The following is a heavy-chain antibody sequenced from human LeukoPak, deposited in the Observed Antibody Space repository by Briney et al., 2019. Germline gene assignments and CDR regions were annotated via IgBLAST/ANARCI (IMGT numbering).Heavy chain of an antibody. J-gene: IGHJ1*01. V-gene: IGHV3-30*03. CDR2: ISYDGSTK. CDR1: GFIFENYG. CDR3: ATDAYFDMRGGPRR. D-gene: IGHD3-9*01. Sequence: PGRSLRLSCAASGFIFENYGMHWVRQAPGRGLQWVAVISYDGSTKYYGDSVKGRFTISRDNSKNTLFLELNSLRAEDTAVYYCATDAYFDMRGGPRRWGQGTLVSVSS.